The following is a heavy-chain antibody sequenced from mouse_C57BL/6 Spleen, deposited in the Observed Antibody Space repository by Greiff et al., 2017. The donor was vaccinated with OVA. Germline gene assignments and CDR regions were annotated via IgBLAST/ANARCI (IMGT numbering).Heavy chain of an antibody. CDR3: ARKIFTTVVARGDYFDY. Sequence: QVHLQQSGAELVKPGASVKLSCKASGYTFTSYWMQWVKQRPGQGLEWIGEIDPSDSYTNYNQKFKGKATLTVDTSSSTAYMQLSSLTSEDSAVYYCARKIFTTVVARGDYFDYWGQGTTLTVSS. CDR1: GYTFTSYW. CDR2: IDPSDSYT. V-gene: IGHV1-50*01. J-gene: IGHJ2*01. D-gene: IGHD1-1*01.